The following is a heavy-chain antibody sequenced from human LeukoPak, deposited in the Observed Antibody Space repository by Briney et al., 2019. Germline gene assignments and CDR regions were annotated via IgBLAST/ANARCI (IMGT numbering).Heavy chain of an antibody. CDR2: IRVYNGNT. D-gene: IGHD3-16*01. Sequence: GASVKVSCKASGYTFTSSGINWVRQAPGQGLEWMGWIRVYNGNTNYAQKLQGRVTMTTDTSTSTAYMELRSLRSDDTAVYYCARGRYDYVWGSYQSGGNYYYMDVWGKGTTVTVSS. J-gene: IGHJ6*03. V-gene: IGHV1-18*01. CDR1: GYTFTSSG. CDR3: ARGRYDYVWGSYQSGGNYYYMDV.